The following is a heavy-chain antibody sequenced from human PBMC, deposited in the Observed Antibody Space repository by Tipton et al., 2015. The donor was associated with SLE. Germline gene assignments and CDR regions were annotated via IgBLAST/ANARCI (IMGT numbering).Heavy chain of an antibody. CDR3: AKNYCSSSNCYRDWFDP. V-gene: IGHV1-18*01. CDR2: ISARNGNT. CDR1: GYTFAAYG. J-gene: IGHJ5*02. Sequence: QLVQSGAEVKKPGASVKVSCKASGYTFAAYGITWVRQAPGQGLEWMGGISARNGNTNYAQNLQGRVTMTTDTSTSTAYMELRSLRSDDTAVYYCAKNYCSSSNCYRDWFDPWGQGTLVTVSS. D-gene: IGHD2-2*02.